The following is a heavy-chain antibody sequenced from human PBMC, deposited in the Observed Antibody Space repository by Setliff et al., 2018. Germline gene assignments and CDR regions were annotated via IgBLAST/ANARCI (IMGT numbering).Heavy chain of an antibody. CDR1: GYSISSGYY. D-gene: IGHD3-3*01. CDR3: ARGKTFFGAFIRAFDI. V-gene: IGHV4-38-2*02. CDR2: MYHSGSV. Sequence: SETLSLTCTVSGYSISSGYYWGWTRQPPGKGLEWIGNMYHSGSVYYNPSLKSRVTISVNTSKNQFSLKLSSVTAADTAVYHCARGKTFFGAFIRAFDIWGQGRM. J-gene: IGHJ3*02.